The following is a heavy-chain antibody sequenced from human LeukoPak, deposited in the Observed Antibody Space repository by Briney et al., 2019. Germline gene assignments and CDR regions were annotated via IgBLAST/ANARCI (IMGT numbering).Heavy chain of an antibody. Sequence: ASVKVSCKASGYTFTSYYMHWVRQAPGQGLEWMGIINPSGGSTSYARKFQGRVTMTRDTSTSTVYMELSSLRSEDTAVFYCAREWGNKGFDYWGQGTLVTVSS. D-gene: IGHD7-27*01. V-gene: IGHV1-46*01. J-gene: IGHJ4*02. CDR3: AREWGNKGFDY. CDR2: INPSGGST. CDR1: GYTFTSYY.